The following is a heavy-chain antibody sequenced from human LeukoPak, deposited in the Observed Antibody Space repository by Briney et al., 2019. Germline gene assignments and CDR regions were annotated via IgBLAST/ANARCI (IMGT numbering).Heavy chain of an antibody. CDR1: GYSFTSYW. CDR2: IYPGDSDT. V-gene: IGHV5-51*01. J-gene: IGHJ3*01. D-gene: IGHD2-8*01. Sequence: PGESLKISCKGSGYSFTSYWIGWVRQMPGKGLEWMGIIYPGDSDTRYSPSFQGQVTISADKSISTAYLQWSSLKASDTAVYYCARLGYCTNGVCNAFDFWGQGTMVTVSS. CDR3: ARLGYCTNGVCNAFDF.